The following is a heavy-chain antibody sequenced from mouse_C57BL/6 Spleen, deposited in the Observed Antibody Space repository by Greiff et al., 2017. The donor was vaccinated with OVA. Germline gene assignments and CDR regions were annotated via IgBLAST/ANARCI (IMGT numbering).Heavy chain of an antibody. J-gene: IGHJ4*01. Sequence: EVQLVESGGGLVQPKGSLKLSCAASGFTFNTYAMHWVRQAPGKGLEWVARIRSKSSNYATYYADSVKDRFTISRDDSQSMLYLQMNNLKTEDTAMYYCVRDYYALYYAMDYWGQGTSVTVSS. CDR2: IRSKSSNYAT. CDR1: GFTFNTYA. V-gene: IGHV10-3*01. D-gene: IGHD1-1*01. CDR3: VRDYYALYYAMDY.